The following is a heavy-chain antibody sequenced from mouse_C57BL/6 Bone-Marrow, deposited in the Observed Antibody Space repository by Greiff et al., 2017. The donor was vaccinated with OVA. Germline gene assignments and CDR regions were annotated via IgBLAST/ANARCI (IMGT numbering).Heavy chain of an antibody. Sequence: QVQLQQSGAELVRPGTSVKMSCKASGYTFTNYWIGWAKQRPGHGLEWIGDIYPGGGYTNYYEKFKGKATLTADKSSSPAYMQFSSLTSEDSAIYCCARSPIYSYFDYWGQGTTLTVSS. CDR2: IYPGGGYT. CDR3: ARSPIYSYFDY. CDR1: GYTFTNYW. J-gene: IGHJ2*01. V-gene: IGHV1-63*01. D-gene: IGHD2-1*01.